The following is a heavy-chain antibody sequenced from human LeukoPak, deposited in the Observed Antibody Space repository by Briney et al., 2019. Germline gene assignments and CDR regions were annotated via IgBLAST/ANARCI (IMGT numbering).Heavy chain of an antibody. CDR3: ARLRWEDF. Sequence: GGSLRLSCVVSGFTFSNYWMHWVRQAPGKGLVWVSRINNDGSYTDYADSVKVRFTISRDNAKNTLYLQMNSLRAEDTAVYYCARLRWEDFWGQGSLVTVSS. D-gene: IGHD1-26*01. V-gene: IGHV3-74*01. J-gene: IGHJ4*02. CDR2: INNDGSYT. CDR1: GFTFSNYW.